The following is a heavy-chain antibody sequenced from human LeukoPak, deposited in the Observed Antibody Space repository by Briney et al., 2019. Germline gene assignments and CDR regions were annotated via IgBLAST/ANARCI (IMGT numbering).Heavy chain of an antibody. V-gene: IGHV3-13*01. CDR1: GFTFSSYD. CDR2: IGTAGDT. D-gene: IGHD2-15*01. J-gene: IGHJ6*03. Sequence: GGSLRLSCAASGFTFSSYDMHWVRQATGKGLEWVSAIGTAGDTYYPDSVKGRFTISRDNSKNTLYLQMNSLRAEDTAIYYCAKNGDRGAYCTGGTCYPYFYYYMDVWGKGTTVTIS. CDR3: AKNGDRGAYCTGGTCYPYFYYYMDV.